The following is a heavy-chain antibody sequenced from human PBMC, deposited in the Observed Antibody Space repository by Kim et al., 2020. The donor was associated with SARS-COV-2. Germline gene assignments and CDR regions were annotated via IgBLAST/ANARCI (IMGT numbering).Heavy chain of an antibody. CDR3: ARAGWVAATLGWFDP. CDR1: GFTFSDYS. CDR2: ISSGSSYI. Sequence: GGSLRLSCAASGFTFSDYSMNWVRQAPGKGLEWVSGISSGSSYIYYADSVKGRFTISRDNAKNSLHLQLNSLRAEDTAVYYCARAGWVAATLGWFDPWGQGTLVTVSS. D-gene: IGHD2-15*01. V-gene: IGHV3-21*01. J-gene: IGHJ5*02.